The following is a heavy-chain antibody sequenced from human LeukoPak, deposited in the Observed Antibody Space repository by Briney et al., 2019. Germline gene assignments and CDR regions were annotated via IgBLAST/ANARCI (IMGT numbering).Heavy chain of an antibody. Sequence: ASVKVSCKASGYTFTSYGISWVRQAPGQGLEWMGWTSAYNGNTNYAQKLQGRVTMTTDTSTSTAYMELRSLRSDDTAVYYCAGSPDVGSSGYPFDYWGQGTLVTVSS. D-gene: IGHD3-22*01. CDR1: GYTFTSYG. CDR2: TSAYNGNT. J-gene: IGHJ4*02. CDR3: AGSPDVGSSGYPFDY. V-gene: IGHV1-18*01.